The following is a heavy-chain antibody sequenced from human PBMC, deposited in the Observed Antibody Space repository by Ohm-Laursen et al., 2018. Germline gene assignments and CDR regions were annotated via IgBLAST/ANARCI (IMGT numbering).Heavy chain of an antibody. J-gene: IGHJ4*02. CDR2: IYTSGST. D-gene: IGHD3-22*01. Sequence: SDTLSLTCTVSGGSISSYYWSWIRQPAGKGLEWIGRIYTSGSTNYNPSLKSRVTMSVDTSKNQFSLKLSSVTAADTAVYYCARDRASSGYLDYWGQGTLVTVSS. CDR3: ARDRASSGYLDY. V-gene: IGHV4-4*07. CDR1: GGSISSYY.